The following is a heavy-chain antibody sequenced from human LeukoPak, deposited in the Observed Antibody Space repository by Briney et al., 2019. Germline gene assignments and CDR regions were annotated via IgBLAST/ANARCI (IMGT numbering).Heavy chain of an antibody. CDR1: GYTFTGYY. D-gene: IGHD3-3*01. J-gene: IGHJ4*02. Sequence: GASVEVSCKASGYTFTGYYMHWVRQAPGQGLEWMGWINPNSGGTNYAQKFQGRVTMTRDTSISTAYMELGGLRSDDTAVYYCARVLGAYYDFWSAHDYWGQGTLVTVSS. CDR2: INPNSGGT. V-gene: IGHV1-2*02. CDR3: ARVLGAYYDFWSAHDY.